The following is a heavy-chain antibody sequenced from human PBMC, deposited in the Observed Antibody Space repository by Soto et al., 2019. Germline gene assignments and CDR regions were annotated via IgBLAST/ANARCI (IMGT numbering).Heavy chain of an antibody. J-gene: IGHJ3*02. Sequence: GGSLRLSCAASGFTFNSYWMSWVRQAPGKGLEWVANIKPDGSEKYYVDSVKGRFTISRDNAKNSLYLQMNSLRVEDTAVYYCERSEMAAFDIWGQGTMVTVS. V-gene: IGHV3-7*01. CDR2: IKPDGSEK. CDR3: ERSEMAAFDI. CDR1: GFTFNSYW.